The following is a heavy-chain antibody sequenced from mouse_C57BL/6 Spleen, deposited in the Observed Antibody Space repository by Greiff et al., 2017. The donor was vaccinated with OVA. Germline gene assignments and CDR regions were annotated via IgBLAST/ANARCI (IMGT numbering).Heavy chain of an antibody. Sequence: EVQLVESGGGLVKPGGSLKLSCAASGFTFSSYAMSWVRQTPEKRLEWVATISDGGSYTYYPDNVKGRFTISRDNAKNNLYLQMSHLKSEDTSMYYCARGGDGYYQYYFDYWGQGTTLTVSS. J-gene: IGHJ2*01. CDR3: ARGGDGYYQYYFDY. CDR1: GFTFSSYA. V-gene: IGHV5-4*01. D-gene: IGHD2-3*01. CDR2: ISDGGSYT.